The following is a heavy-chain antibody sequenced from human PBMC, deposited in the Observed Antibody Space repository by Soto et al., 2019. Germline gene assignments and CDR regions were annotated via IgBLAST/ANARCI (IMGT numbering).Heavy chain of an antibody. V-gene: IGHV1-18*01. CDR3: ARELPNWNLGAGMDV. CDR2: ISAYNGNT. CDR1: GYTFTSYG. D-gene: IGHD1-1*01. Sequence: QVQLVQSGAEVKKPGASVKVSCKASGYTFTSYGISWVRQAPGQGLEWMGWISAYNGNTNYAQKLQGSVTMTTDTSTSTAYMELRSLTSDDTAVYYCARELPNWNLGAGMDVWGQGTTVTVSS. J-gene: IGHJ6*02.